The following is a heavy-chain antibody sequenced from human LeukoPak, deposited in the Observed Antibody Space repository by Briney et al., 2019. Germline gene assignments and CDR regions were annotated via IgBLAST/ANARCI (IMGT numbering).Heavy chain of an antibody. V-gene: IGHV4-4*07. CDR3: ARHPFATPFDY. CDR2: IYTNENT. Sequence: ASETLSLTCTVSGGSISIYYWNWIRQPAGKGLEWIGRIYTNENTLFNPSLKSRVTMSVDTSKNQFSLQLTSVTAADAAVYYCARHPFATPFDYWGRGTLLTVSS. J-gene: IGHJ4*02. D-gene: IGHD2-15*01. CDR1: GGSISIYY.